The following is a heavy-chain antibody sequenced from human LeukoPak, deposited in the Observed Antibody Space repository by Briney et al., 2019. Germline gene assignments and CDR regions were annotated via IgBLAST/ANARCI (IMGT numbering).Heavy chain of an antibody. CDR2: IKQDGRER. Sequence: PGGSLRLSCAASRFSFSNYWVSWVRQAPGKGLEWVANIKQDGRERNYVDSVKGRFTISRDNAKNSLYLQMNSLRVEDTAVYFCARDDNSGYLTFDHWGQGTLVTVSS. CDR3: ARDDNSGYLTFDH. V-gene: IGHV3-7*01. CDR1: RFSFSNYW. D-gene: IGHD3-22*01. J-gene: IGHJ4*02.